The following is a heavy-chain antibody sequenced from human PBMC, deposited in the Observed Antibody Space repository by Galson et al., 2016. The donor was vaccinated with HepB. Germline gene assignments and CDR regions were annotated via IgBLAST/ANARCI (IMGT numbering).Heavy chain of an antibody. V-gene: IGHV4-39*01. D-gene: IGHD6-25*01. CDR2: IFHSGTT. CDR1: GASINTYY. CDR3: STHEGVYSGHFDN. Sequence: SETLSLTCSVSGASINTYYWAWVRQPPGKGLEWIGSIFHSGTTYYNPSLKSRVSISVDTSKNQFSLKVRSVTAADSAMYYCSTHEGVYSGHFDNWGQGTLVTVSS. J-gene: IGHJ4*02.